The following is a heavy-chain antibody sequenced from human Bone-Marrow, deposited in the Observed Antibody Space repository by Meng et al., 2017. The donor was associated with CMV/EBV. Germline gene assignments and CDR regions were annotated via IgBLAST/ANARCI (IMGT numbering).Heavy chain of an antibody. CDR3: ARAVKWELLIGDY. J-gene: IGHJ4*02. V-gene: IGHV1-2*02. Sequence: ASVKVSCKASGYTFTGYYLHWVRQAPGQGLEWMGWINPNSGGTNYAQKFQGRVTMTRDTSISTAYMELSRLRSDDTAVYYCARAVKWELLIGDYWGQGTLVTVSS. D-gene: IGHD1-26*01. CDR2: INPNSGGT. CDR1: GYTFTGYY.